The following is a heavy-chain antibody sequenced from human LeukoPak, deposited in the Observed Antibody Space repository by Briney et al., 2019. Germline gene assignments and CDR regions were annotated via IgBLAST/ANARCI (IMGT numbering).Heavy chain of an antibody. CDR2: ISGSGGRT. V-gene: IGHV3-23*01. CDR3: AKLTSYGHNFDY. CDR1: GFTFSSYA. J-gene: IGHJ4*02. D-gene: IGHD5-18*01. Sequence: PGGSPRLSCAASGFTFSSYAMSWVPPAPGKGLEWVSAISGSGGRTYYADSVKGRFTISRDNSKNTLYLQMNSLRAEDTAVYYCAKLTSYGHNFDYWGQGTLVTVSS.